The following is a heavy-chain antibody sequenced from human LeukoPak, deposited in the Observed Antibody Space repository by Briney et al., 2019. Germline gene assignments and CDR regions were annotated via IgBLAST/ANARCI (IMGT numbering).Heavy chain of an antibody. CDR1: GFTFSSYW. CDR2: IKEDGSDK. V-gene: IGHV3-7*01. Sequence: GGSLRLSCAASGFTFSSYWKSWVRQAPGKGLEWVANIKEDGSDKYYVDSVKGRFTISRDNTRKSLYLQMNSLRDEDTAVYYCARDWMTGYYDSSGLRTNEGYFDYWGQGTLVTVSS. CDR3: ARDWMTGYYDSSGLRTNEGYFDY. J-gene: IGHJ4*02. D-gene: IGHD3-22*01.